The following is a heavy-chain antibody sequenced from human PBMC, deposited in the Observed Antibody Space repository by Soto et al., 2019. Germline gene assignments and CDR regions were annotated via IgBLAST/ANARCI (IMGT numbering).Heavy chain of an antibody. J-gene: IGHJ4*02. CDR1: GLPHSSFA. CDR3: AKDAVYNDGLWLMDH. CDR2: IYGSGRGI. V-gene: IGHV3-23*05. Sequence: GSLRLSCTASGLPHSSFAMMWVRQAPGKGLECVSGIYGSGRGIEYADSVKGRFTISRDNSKNTVYLQMTDLRADDTAVYYCAKDAVYNDGLWLMDHWGQGTQVTVSS. D-gene: IGHD2-21*01.